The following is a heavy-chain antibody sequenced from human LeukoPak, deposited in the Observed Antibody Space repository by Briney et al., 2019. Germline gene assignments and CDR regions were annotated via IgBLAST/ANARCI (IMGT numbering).Heavy chain of an antibody. V-gene: IGHV1-69*06. CDR2: IIPIFGTA. CDR1: GGTFSSYA. D-gene: IGHD5-24*01. J-gene: IGHJ4*02. Sequence: ASVKVSCKASGGTFSSYAISWVRQAPGQGLEWMGGIIPIFGTANYAQKFQGRVTITADKSTSTAYMELSSLRSEDTAVYYCARRDAYKQIGEYYFDYWGQGTLVTVSS. CDR3: ARRDAYKQIGEYYFDY.